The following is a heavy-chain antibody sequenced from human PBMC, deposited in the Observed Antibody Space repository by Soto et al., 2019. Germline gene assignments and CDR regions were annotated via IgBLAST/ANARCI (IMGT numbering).Heavy chain of an antibody. CDR3: ARDLGPPNWFDS. CDR2: ISGYNGNT. J-gene: IGHJ5*01. Sequence: QGQLVQSGAEMKQPGASVKVSCKTSGYDFSGYRLSWVRQGPGQGLEWMGWISGYNGNTDYAQKFHGRVTRTTDTSTSTAYMELRSLRSHDTAVYYCARDLGPPNWFDSWGQGTLVTVSS. V-gene: IGHV1-18*01. D-gene: IGHD2-8*01. CDR1: GYDFSGYR.